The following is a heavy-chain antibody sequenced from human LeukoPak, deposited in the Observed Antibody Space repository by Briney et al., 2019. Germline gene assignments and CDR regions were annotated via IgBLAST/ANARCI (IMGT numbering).Heavy chain of an antibody. CDR1: GFTFSSYG. CDR2: IWYDGGNK. D-gene: IGHD6-13*01. CDR3: ARSGDSSWYEVMVD. V-gene: IGHV3-33*01. Sequence: GGSLRLSCAASGFTFSSYGMHWVRQAPGKGLEWVAVIWYDGGNKYYADSVKGRFTISRDNSKNTLYLQMNSLRAEDTAVYYCARSGDSSWYEVMVDWGQGTLVSVSS. J-gene: IGHJ4*02.